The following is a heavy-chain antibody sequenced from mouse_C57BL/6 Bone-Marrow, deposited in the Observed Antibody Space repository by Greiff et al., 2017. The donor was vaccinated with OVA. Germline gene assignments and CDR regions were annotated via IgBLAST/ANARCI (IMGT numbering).Heavy chain of an antibody. D-gene: IGHD2-2*01. CDR3: AREVVTASFDC. V-gene: IGHV1-50*01. CDR2: IDPSDSYT. CDR1: GYTFTSYW. Sequence: QVQLQQPGAELVKPGASVKLSCKASGYTFTSYWMQWVKQRPGQGLEWIGEIDPSDSYTNYTQKFKGKATLTVDTSSSTAYMQLSSLTSEDSAVYYCAREVVTASFDCWGQGTTLTVSS. J-gene: IGHJ2*01.